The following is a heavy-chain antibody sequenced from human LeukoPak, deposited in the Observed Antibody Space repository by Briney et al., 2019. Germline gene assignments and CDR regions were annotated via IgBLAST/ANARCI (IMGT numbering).Heavy chain of an antibody. J-gene: IGHJ6*02. CDR2: ISAYNGNT. V-gene: IGHV1-18*01. CDR1: GYTFTSYG. D-gene: IGHD2-2*03. Sequence: ASVKVSCKASGYTFTSYGISWVRQAPGQGLEWMGWISAYNGNTNYAQKLQGRVTMTTDTSTSTAYMVLRSLRSDDTAVYYCARVDIVVVPAAKGPYYYYGMDVWGQGTTVTVSS. CDR3: ARVDIVVVPAAKGPYYYYGMDV.